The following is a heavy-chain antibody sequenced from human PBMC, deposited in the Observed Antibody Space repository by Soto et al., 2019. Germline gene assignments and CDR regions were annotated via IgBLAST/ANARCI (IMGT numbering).Heavy chain of an antibody. V-gene: IGHV3-74*01. J-gene: IGHJ4*02. CDR2: IDTDGSGT. D-gene: IGHD1-1*01. CDR3: AKDLTWNQADY. Sequence: PGGSLRLSCAASGFIFSSDWMHWVRQAPGKGLEWVSRIDTDGSGTTYADSVKGRFTISRDNAKNTLYLQMNSLRAEDTAVYYCAKDLTWNQADYWGQGALVTVSS. CDR1: GFIFSSDW.